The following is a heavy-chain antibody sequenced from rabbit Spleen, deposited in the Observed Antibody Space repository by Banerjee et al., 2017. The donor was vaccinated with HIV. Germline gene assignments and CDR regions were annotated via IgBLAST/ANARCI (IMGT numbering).Heavy chain of an antibody. CDR1: GFSFSSSDY. V-gene: IGHV1S40*01. CDR2: IAGGSSGFT. CDR3: ARDTGSSFSSYGMDL. Sequence: LEESGGDLVKPGASLTLTCTASGFSFSSSDYMCWVRQAPGKGLEWISCIAGGSSGFTYYASWAKGRFTISKTSSTTVTLQMTSLTAADTATYFCARDTGSSFSSYGMDLWGPGTLSPS. J-gene: IGHJ6*01. D-gene: IGHD8-1*01.